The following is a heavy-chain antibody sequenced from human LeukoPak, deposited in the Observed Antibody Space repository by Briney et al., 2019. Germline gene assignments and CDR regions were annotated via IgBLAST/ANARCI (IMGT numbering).Heavy chain of an antibody. CDR1: GGSFSANY. CDR3: ARGPFKRRLGYCSSTSCNAGVNYFDY. V-gene: IGHV4-34*01. CDR2: INHSGST. D-gene: IGHD2-2*01. J-gene: IGHJ4*02. Sequence: PSETLSLTCAVDGGSFSANYWSCIRQPPGEGLEWIGEINHSGSTNYNPSLKIRVTISVDPSKNQLSLTLSSVTAADTAVYYCARGPFKRRLGYCSSTSCNAGVNYFDYWGQGTLVTVSS.